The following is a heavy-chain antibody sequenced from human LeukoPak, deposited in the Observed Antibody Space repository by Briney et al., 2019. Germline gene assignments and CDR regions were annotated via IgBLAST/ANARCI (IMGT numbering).Heavy chain of an antibody. V-gene: IGHV3-23*01. Sequence: QPGASLRLSCAASGFTFSSYAIPWVRQAPGMGLEGVSAVSGSGGNTSYADSVKVRFTTSRDNSKNTLYLQMNSLRAEDTAGYYCAKDRISGCYTTLDYWGQGVLVTVSS. CDR1: GFTFSSYA. CDR2: VSGSGGNT. J-gene: IGHJ4*02. D-gene: IGHD6-19*01. CDR3: AKDRISGCYTTLDY.